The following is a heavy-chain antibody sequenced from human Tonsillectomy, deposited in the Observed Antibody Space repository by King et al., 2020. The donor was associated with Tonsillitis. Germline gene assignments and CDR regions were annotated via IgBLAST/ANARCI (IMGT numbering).Heavy chain of an antibody. J-gene: IGHJ1*01. CDR3: KRTCGY. Sequence: VELVQSGAEVKRPGGSVKLYCKASGYTFTFTGYYIHWVRPAHGQGIEWMGMINPSDGRTTYAKNFQGRLTMTRDTSTSTVYMELSSLRSEDTAVYYCKRTCGYWGQGTLVTVSS. D-gene: IGHD2-21*01. V-gene: IGHV1-46*01. CDR2: INPSDGRT. CDR1: GYTFTFTGYY.